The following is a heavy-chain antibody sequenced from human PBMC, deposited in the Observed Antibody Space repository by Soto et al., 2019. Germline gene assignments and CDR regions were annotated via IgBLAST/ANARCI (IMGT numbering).Heavy chain of an antibody. CDR2: VSANGDTT. CDR1: GFSYSRYA. CDR3: VKGRGEGYCTGGSCSFDN. Sequence: EVQLMESGGGLVQPGGSLRLSCAASGFSYSRYAMSWVRQAPGKGLEWVSGVSANGDTTNYADSVKGRFTISRDNSKNTVDQQMSSLRPEDAAVYYCVKGRGEGYCTGGSCSFDNWGQGTLVTVSS. D-gene: IGHD2-8*02. J-gene: IGHJ4*02. V-gene: IGHV3-23*01.